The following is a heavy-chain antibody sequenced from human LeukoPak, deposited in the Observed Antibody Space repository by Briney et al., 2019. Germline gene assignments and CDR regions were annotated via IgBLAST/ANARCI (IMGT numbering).Heavy chain of an antibody. CDR1: GFTFSSYA. J-gene: IGHJ4*02. CDR2: ISYDGSNK. Sequence: QPGRSLRLSCAASGFTFSSYAMHWVRQAPGKGLEWVAVISYDGSNKYYADSVEGRFTISRDNSKNTLYLQMNSLRAEDTAVYYCARDIAEISAYWGQGTLVTVSS. V-gene: IGHV3-30-3*01. D-gene: IGHD2-15*01. CDR3: ARDIAEISAY.